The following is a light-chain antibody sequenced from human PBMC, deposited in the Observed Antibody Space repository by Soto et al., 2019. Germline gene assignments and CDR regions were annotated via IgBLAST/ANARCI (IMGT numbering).Light chain of an antibody. J-gene: IGLJ1*01. CDR1: SNEIGGYNY. V-gene: IGLV2-14*01. CDR3: SSYTTSNTRQIV. Sequence: SALTQPSSVSGSPGQSITISCPGKSNEIGGYNYVSWYQQHPGKAPKFMIYDVSNRPSGVSNRFSGSKSGNTASLTISGLQAEDEADYYCSSYTTSNTRQIVFGTGTKVTVL. CDR2: DVS.